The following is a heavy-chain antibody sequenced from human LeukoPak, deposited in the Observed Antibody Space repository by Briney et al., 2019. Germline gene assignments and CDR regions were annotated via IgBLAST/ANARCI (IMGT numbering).Heavy chain of an antibody. D-gene: IGHD6-6*01. Sequence: SETLSLTCTFSGYSISSGYYWGWIRQPPGKGLEWIGSIYHSGSTYYNPSLKSRVTISVDTSKNQFSLKLSSVTAADTAVYYCARCSSSSLWFDPWGQGTLVTVSS. J-gene: IGHJ5*02. CDR1: GYSISSGYY. CDR2: IYHSGST. CDR3: ARCSSSSLWFDP. V-gene: IGHV4-38-2*02.